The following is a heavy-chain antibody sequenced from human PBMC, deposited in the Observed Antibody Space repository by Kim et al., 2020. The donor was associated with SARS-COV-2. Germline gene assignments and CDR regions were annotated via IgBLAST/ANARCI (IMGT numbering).Heavy chain of an antibody. V-gene: IGHV4-39*01. Sequence: THYNPSLKSRVTISVDTSKNQFSLKLSSVTAADTAVYYCARGPPSSGFDYWGQGTLVTVSS. CDR2: T. D-gene: IGHD3-22*01. CDR3: ARGPPSSGFDY. J-gene: IGHJ4*02.